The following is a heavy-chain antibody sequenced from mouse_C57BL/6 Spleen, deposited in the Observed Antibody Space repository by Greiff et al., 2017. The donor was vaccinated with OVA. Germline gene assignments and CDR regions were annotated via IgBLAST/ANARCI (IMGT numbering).Heavy chain of an antibody. D-gene: IGHD1-1*01. Sequence: EVQLVESGPELVKPGASVKIPCKASGYTFTDYNMDWVKQSHGKSLEWIGDINPNNGGTIYNQKFKGKATLTVDKSSSTAYMELRSLTSEDTAVYYCARKDITTRAMDYWGQGTSVTVSS. CDR2: INPNNGGT. J-gene: IGHJ4*01. CDR1: GYTFTDYN. CDR3: ARKDITTRAMDY. V-gene: IGHV1-18*01.